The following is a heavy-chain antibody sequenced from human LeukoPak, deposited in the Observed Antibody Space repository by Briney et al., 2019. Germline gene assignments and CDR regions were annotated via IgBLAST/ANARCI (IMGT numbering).Heavy chain of an antibody. V-gene: IGHV3-7*01. CDR2: IKQDGSEK. D-gene: IGHD3-3*01. CDR3: ARGWDFWSGYYPAYFDY. Sequence: GGSLRLSCAASGFTFSSYWMSWVRQAPGKGLEWVANIKQDGSEKYYVDSVKGRFTISRDNAKNSLYLQMNSLRAEDTAVHYCARGWDFWSGYYPAYFDYWGQGTLVTVSS. J-gene: IGHJ4*02. CDR1: GFTFSSYW.